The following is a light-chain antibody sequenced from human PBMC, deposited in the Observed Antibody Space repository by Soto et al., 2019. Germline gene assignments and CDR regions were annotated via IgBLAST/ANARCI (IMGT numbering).Light chain of an antibody. Sequence: DIQMTQSPSTLSASVGDRVTLTCRASQSISSWLAWYQQKPGKAPNLLIYDAYSLESGVTSRFSGSGSGTEFTLTISSLQPEDFATYYCQQSYSTPLTFGGGTQVEIK. V-gene: IGKV1-5*01. CDR2: DAY. J-gene: IGKJ4*01. CDR1: QSISSW. CDR3: QQSYSTPLT.